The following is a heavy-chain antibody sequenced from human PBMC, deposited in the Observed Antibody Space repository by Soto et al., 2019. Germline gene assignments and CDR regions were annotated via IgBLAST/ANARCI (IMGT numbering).Heavy chain of an antibody. D-gene: IGHD3-22*01. CDR1: GFTFSSYG. J-gene: IGHJ3*02. Sequence: PGGSLRLSCAASGFTFSSYGMRWVRQAPGKGLEWVAVIWYDGSNKYYADSVKGRFTISRDNAKNTLYLQMNSLRAEDTAVYYCARAPAYYYDSSGYCDAFDSWGKGTMVTVSS. CDR2: IWYDGSNK. CDR3: ARAPAYYYDSSGYCDAFDS. V-gene: IGHV3-33*01.